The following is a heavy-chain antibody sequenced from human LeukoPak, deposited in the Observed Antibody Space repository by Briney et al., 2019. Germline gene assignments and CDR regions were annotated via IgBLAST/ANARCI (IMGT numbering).Heavy chain of an antibody. CDR2: IYYSGST. Sequence: PSETLSLTCTVSGGSSSSYYWSWIRQPPGKGLEWIGYIYYSGSTNYNPSLKSRVTISVDTSKNQFSLKLSSVTAAGTAVYYCARVGVLRYFDWLAVGAFDIWGQGTMVTVSS. J-gene: IGHJ3*02. D-gene: IGHD3-9*01. V-gene: IGHV4-59*01. CDR3: ARVGVLRYFDWLAVGAFDI. CDR1: GGSSSSYY.